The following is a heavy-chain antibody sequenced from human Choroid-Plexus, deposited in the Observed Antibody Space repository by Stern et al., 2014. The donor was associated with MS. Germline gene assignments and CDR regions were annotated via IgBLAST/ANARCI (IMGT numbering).Heavy chain of an antibody. Sequence: QVQLVQSGAEVKKPGASMKVSCNTSGYIFTGYYIHWVRQAPGQGLAWMAWFNPNPCGTKYAQKFQGRVPMSRDTAISTAYVELSSLTSDDTAVYFCARDQRGITIFGVVTDYYYLGMDVWGQGTTVTVSS. CDR3: ARDQRGITIFGVVTDYYYLGMDV. J-gene: IGHJ6*02. CDR1: GYIFTGYY. V-gene: IGHV1-2*02. D-gene: IGHD3-3*01. CDR2: FNPNPCGT.